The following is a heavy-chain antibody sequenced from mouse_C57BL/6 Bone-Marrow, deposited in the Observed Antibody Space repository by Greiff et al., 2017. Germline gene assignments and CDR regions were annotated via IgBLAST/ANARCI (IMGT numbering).Heavy chain of an antibody. CDR3: TTIITTVVAPYYFDD. CDR2: IDPENGDT. CDR1: GFNIKDDY. Sequence: VQLQQSGAALVRPGASVKLSCTASGFNIKDDYMHWVKQRPEQGLAWIGWIDPENGDTEYASKFQGKATITADTSSNTAYLQLSSLTSEYTAVYYCTTIITTVVAPYYFDDWGQGTTLTVSS. V-gene: IGHV14-4*01. J-gene: IGHJ2*01. D-gene: IGHD1-1*01.